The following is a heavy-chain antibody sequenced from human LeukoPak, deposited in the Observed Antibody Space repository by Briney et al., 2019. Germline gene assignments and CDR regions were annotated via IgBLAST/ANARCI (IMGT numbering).Heavy chain of an antibody. Sequence: PSETLSLTCTVSGGSISSSSYYWGWIRQPPGKGLEWIGSIYYSGSTYYNPSLKSRVTISVDTSKNQFSLNLSSVTAADTAVYYCAREDNSSPGVVDYWGQGTLVTVSS. V-gene: IGHV4-39*07. CDR2: IYYSGST. CDR3: AREDNSSPGVVDY. J-gene: IGHJ4*02. CDR1: GGSISSSSYY. D-gene: IGHD6-13*01.